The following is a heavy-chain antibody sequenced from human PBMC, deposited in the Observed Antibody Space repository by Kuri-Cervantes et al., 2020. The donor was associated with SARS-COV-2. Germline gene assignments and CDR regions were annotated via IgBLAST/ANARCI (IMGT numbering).Heavy chain of an antibody. CDR2: ISYDGSNK. CDR1: GFTFSSYW. D-gene: IGHD2-2*01. V-gene: IGHV3-30-3*01. CDR3: AREGIVVDADAFDI. J-gene: IGHJ3*02. Sequence: LSLTCAASGFTFSSYWMSWVRQAPGKGLEWVAVISYDGSNKCYADSVKGRFTISRDNSKNTLYLQMNSLRAEDTAVYYCAREGIVVDADAFDIWGQGTMVTVSS.